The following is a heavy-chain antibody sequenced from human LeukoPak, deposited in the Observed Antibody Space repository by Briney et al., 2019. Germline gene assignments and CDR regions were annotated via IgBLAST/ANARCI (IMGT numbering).Heavy chain of an antibody. V-gene: IGHV3-23*01. D-gene: IGHD3-9*01. J-gene: IGHJ4*02. Sequence: GGSLRLSCAASGFIFRNYAMSWVRQAPGKGLEGVSAITGSGDTTYYADSVKGRFTISRDNSKNTLYVEMNTLRAEDTAVYYCAKWGDYDILTGYYVSDFWGQGTLVTVSS. CDR3: AKWGDYDILTGYYVSDF. CDR2: ITGSGDTT. CDR1: GFIFRNYA.